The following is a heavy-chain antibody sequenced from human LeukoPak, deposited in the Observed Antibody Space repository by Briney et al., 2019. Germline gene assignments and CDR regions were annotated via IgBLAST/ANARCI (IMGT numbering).Heavy chain of an antibody. CDR3: ARVDSSSPRNWFDP. D-gene: IGHD6-13*01. CDR1: GGSISSSSYY. V-gene: IGHV4-39*01. CDR2: IYYSGST. Sequence: PSETLSLTRTVSGGSISSSSYYWGWIRQPPGKGLEWIGSIYYSGSTYYNPSLKSRVTISVDTSKNQFSLKLSSVTAADTAVYYCARVDSSSPRNWFDPWGQGTLVTVSS. J-gene: IGHJ5*02.